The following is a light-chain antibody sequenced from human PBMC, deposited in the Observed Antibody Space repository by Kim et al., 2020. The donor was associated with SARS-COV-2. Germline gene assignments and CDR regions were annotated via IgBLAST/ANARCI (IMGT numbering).Light chain of an antibody. J-gene: IGLJ2*01. CDR1: SSNIGSNT. CDR3: AAWDDSLNGPV. Sequence: ELTQPPSASGTPGQRVTISCSGSSSNIGSNTVNWYQQLPGTAPKLLIYSNNQRPSGVPDRFSGSKSGTSASLAISGLQSEDETDYYCAAWDDSLNGPVFGGGTKLTVL. V-gene: IGLV1-44*01. CDR2: SNN.